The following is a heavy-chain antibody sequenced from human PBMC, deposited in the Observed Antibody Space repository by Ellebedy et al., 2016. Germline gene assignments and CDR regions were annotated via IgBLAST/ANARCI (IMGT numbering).Heavy chain of an antibody. J-gene: IGHJ5*02. CDR1: GGSISSYY. CDR3: AREVGATTINWFDP. Sequence: SETLSLXXTVSGGSISSYYWRWIRQPPGKGLEWIGYIYYSGSTNYNPSLKSRVTISVDTSKNQFSLKLSSVTAADTAVYYCAREVGATTINWFDPWGQGTLVTVSS. D-gene: IGHD1-26*01. V-gene: IGHV4-59*01. CDR2: IYYSGST.